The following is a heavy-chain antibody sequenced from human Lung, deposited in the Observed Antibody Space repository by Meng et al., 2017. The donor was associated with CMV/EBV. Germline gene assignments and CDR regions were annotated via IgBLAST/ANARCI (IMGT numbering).Heavy chain of an antibody. J-gene: IGHJ4*02. V-gene: IGHV3-21*01. Sequence: GGSLRLSCATSGFTFSSYSMNWVRQAPGKGLEWVSFISSTSRYIFYADSVKGRFTISRDNAKNSVYIQMNSLRVEDTAVYYCAGAFRGGYYTNDYWGQGPLVTVSS. CDR3: AGAFRGGYYTNDY. D-gene: IGHD3-3*01. CDR2: ISSTSRYI. CDR1: GFTFSSYS.